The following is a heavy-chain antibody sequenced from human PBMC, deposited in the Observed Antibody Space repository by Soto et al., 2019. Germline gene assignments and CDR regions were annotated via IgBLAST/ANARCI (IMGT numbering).Heavy chain of an antibody. Sequence: PSQTLSLTCAISGDSVSSNSAAWNWIRQSPSRGLEWLGRTYYRSKWYNDYAVSVKSRITINPDTSKNQFSLQLNSVTPEDTAVYYCERERHSGVWYYYYSGRDVWGQGTTVTVPS. CDR3: ERERHSGVWYYYYSGRDV. D-gene: IGHD3-16*01. CDR2: TYYRSKWYN. CDR1: GDSVSSNSAA. V-gene: IGHV6-1*01. J-gene: IGHJ6*02.